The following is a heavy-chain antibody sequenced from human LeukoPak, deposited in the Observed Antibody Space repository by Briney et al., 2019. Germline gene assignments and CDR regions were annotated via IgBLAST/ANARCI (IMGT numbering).Heavy chain of an antibody. V-gene: IGHV4-34*01. D-gene: IGHD3-22*01. CDR3: ARVENVDYYDSGGHRVIDY. J-gene: IGHJ4*02. CDR2: INHSGST. CDR1: GGSFSGYY. Sequence: SETLSLTCAVYGGSFSGYYWSWIRQPPGKGLEWIGEINHSGSTNYNPSLKSRVTISVDTSKNQFSLKLSSVTAADTAVYYCARVENVDYYDSGGHRVIDYWGQGTLVTVSS.